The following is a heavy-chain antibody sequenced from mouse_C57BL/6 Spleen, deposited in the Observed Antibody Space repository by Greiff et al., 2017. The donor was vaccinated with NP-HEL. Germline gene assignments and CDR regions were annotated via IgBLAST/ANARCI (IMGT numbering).Heavy chain of an antibody. CDR3: ARSPDSSVHYYAMDY. V-gene: IGHV1-77*01. CDR1: GYTFTDYY. CDR2: IGPGSGST. Sequence: VNVVESGAELVKPGASVKISCKASGYTFTDYYINWVKQRPGQGLEWIGKIGPGSGSTYYNEKFKGKATLTADKSSSTAYMQLSSLTSEDSAVYFCARSPDSSVHYYAMDYWGQGTSVTVSS. D-gene: IGHD3-2*02. J-gene: IGHJ4*01.